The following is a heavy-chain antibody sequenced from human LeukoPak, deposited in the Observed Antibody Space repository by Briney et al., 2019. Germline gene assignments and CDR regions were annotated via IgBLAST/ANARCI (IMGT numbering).Heavy chain of an antibody. Sequence: GGSLRLSCAASGFTFSSYSMNWVRQAPGKGLEWVSYISSSSSTIYYADSVKGRFTISRDNAKNSLYLQMNSLRAEDTAVYYCARDSGWYPVDYWGQGTLVTVPS. V-gene: IGHV3-48*01. CDR2: ISSSSSTI. CDR3: ARDSGWYPVDY. CDR1: GFTFSSYS. J-gene: IGHJ4*02. D-gene: IGHD6-19*01.